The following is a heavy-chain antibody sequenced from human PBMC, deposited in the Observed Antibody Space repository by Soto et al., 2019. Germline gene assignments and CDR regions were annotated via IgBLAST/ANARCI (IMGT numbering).Heavy chain of an antibody. Sequence: EVQLVESGGGLVQPGGSLRLSCAASGLIFSDYHMDWVRQAPGKGLEWVGRIRRKANSYTTEYAASVKGRFTISRDESKNSLYLQMNSLKSEDTAVYYCAMLGGWSGGSSGMDVWGQGITVTVSS. CDR3: AMLGGWSGGSSGMDV. CDR1: GLIFSDYH. J-gene: IGHJ6*02. D-gene: IGHD6-19*01. V-gene: IGHV3-72*01. CDR2: IRRKANSYTT.